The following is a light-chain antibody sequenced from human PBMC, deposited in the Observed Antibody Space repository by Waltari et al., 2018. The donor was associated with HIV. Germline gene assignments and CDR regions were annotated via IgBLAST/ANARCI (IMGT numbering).Light chain of an antibody. CDR1: EDINEF. V-gene: IGKV1-9*01. Sequence: DIQLTQSPSFLSASIGDRVTITCRASEDINEFLAWYQQKPVVAPKLLIYAASTLEDEVPSRFSGSGSGTDFTLTISSLQPEDFATYFCQQLNTYPPDTFGPGTKLEI. CDR2: AAS. CDR3: QQLNTYPPDT. J-gene: IGKJ2*01.